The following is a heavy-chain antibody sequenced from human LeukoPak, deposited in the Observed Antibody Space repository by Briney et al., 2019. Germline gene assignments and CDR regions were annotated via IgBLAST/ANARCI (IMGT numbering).Heavy chain of an antibody. Sequence: SETLSLTCTVSGGSISSHYWSWIRQPPGKGLEWIGYIYTSGSTNYNPSLESRVTISVDTSKNQFSLDLSSVTAADTAVYYCARQKCTSASCLTKNAFDIWAKGQWSPSLQ. J-gene: IGHJ3*02. CDR1: GGSISSHY. CDR2: IYTSGST. V-gene: IGHV4-4*09. D-gene: IGHD2-2*01. CDR3: ARQKCTSASCLTKNAFDI.